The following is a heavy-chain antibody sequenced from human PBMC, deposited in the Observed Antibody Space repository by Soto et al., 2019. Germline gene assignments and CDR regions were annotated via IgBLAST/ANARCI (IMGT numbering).Heavy chain of an antibody. CDR3: TKVISTVGGDFDS. V-gene: IGHV3-74*01. Sequence: EVQLVESGGGLVQPGGSLRLSCAASGFTFGNYWMHWVRQAPGKGLVWVARINSDGSSTSYAAPVKGRFTISRDNAKNTLYLQMNSLRAEDTAMYYCTKVISTVGGDFDSWGQGTLVTVSS. D-gene: IGHD3-16*01. J-gene: IGHJ4*02. CDR2: INSDGSST. CDR1: GFTFGNYW.